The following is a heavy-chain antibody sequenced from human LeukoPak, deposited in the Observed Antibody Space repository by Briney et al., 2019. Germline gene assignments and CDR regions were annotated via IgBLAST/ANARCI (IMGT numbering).Heavy chain of an antibody. V-gene: IGHV1-2*02. CDR2: INPNSGGT. CDR3: ARDSVRFLPLGY. J-gene: IGHJ4*02. D-gene: IGHD3-10*02. Sequence: ASVKVSCKASGYTFTGYYMHWVRQAPGQGLQWMGWINPNSGGTNYAQKFQGRVTMTRDTSISTAYMELSRLRSDDTAVYYCARDSVRFLPLGYWGQGTLVTVSS. CDR1: GYTFTGYY.